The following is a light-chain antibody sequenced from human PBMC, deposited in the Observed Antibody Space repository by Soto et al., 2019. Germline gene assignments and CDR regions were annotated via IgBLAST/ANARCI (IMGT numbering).Light chain of an antibody. CDR2: DAS. V-gene: IGKV3-11*01. J-gene: IGKJ2*01. CDR1: QSVSSY. CDR3: QQRSNWPPT. Sequence: EIVLTQSPATLSLSPGERATLSCRASQSVSSYLAWYQQKPGQAPRLLIYDASNRATGIPARFSGSGSGTDLTLTISSLEPEDFAVYYCQQRSNWPPTFGQGIKLEIK.